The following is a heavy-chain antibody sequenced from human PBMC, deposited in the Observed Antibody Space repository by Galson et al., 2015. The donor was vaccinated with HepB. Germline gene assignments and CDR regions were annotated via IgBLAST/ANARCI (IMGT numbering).Heavy chain of an antibody. D-gene: IGHD3-22*01. CDR1: GSSISTLNYY. J-gene: IGHJ4*02. V-gene: IGHV4-39*01. CDR3: ARHRFHSDSIAYYSFDN. CDR2: IHYSGSP. Sequence: SETLSLTCTVSGSSISTLNYYWGWIRQPPGKGLEWIGSIHYSGSPHYTPSLKSRVTISVDTSKNQFSLRLSSVTAADTAVYYCARHRFHSDSIAYYSFDNWGQGTLVTVSS.